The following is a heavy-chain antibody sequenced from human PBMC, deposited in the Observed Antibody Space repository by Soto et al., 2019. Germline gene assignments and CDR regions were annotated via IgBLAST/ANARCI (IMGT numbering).Heavy chain of an antibody. D-gene: IGHD1-26*01. CDR3: AVSVSVDLPFDP. CDR2: IYYGGSI. J-gene: IGHJ5*02. CDR1: GGSISSGY. Sequence: SETLSLTCSVSGGSISSGYWTWIRQPPGKGLEWIGYIYYGGSINYNPSLKSRVTISVDRSKNQFSLKLSSVTAADTAVYYCAVSVSVDLPFDPWGQGTLVTVSS. V-gene: IGHV4-59*12.